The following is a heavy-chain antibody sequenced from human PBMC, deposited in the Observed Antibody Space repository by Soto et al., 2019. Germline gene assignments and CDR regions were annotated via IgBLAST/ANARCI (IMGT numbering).Heavy chain of an antibody. CDR1: VFTFIRYW. CDR2: INQDGTEK. Sequence: GWSLRLSCATSVFTFIRYWMTWVRQVPGKGLEWVANINQDGTEKYYLASVKGRFTISRDNAKDSLDLQMNALSADDTAVYYCAKAPDGSGREYYCGYWGQGTLVTVSS. V-gene: IGHV3-7*01. D-gene: IGHD3-10*01. CDR3: AKAPDGSGREYYCGY. J-gene: IGHJ4*02.